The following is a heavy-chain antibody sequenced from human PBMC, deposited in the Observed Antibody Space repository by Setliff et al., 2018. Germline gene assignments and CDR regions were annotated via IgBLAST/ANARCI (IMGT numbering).Heavy chain of an antibody. D-gene: IGHD1-26*01. Sequence: SVKVSCKASGFTFTSSAVQWVRQARGQRLEWIGWIVVGSGNTNYAQKFQERVTITRDMSTSTAYMELSSLRSEDAAVYYCAADLGIVGATMPFDYWGQGTLVTVSS. CDR3: AADLGIVGATMPFDY. V-gene: IGHV1-58*01. CDR1: GFTFTSSA. J-gene: IGHJ4*02. CDR2: IVVGSGNT.